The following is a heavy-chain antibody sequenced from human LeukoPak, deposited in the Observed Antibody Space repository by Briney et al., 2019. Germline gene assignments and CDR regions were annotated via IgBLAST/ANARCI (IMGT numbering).Heavy chain of an antibody. D-gene: IGHD3-10*01. Sequence: GGSLRLSCAASGFTFYDYAMHWVRQAPGKGLEWVSGISWNSGSIGYADSVKGRFTISRDNAKSSLYLQMNSLRAEDTAVYYCARDSGEAGGNDYWGQGTLVTVSS. V-gene: IGHV3-9*01. CDR1: GFTFYDYA. CDR3: ARDSGEAGGNDY. J-gene: IGHJ4*02. CDR2: ISWNSGSI.